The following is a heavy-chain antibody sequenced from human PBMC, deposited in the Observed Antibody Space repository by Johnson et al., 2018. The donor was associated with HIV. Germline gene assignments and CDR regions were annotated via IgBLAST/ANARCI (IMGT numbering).Heavy chain of an antibody. J-gene: IGHJ3*02. CDR1: GFTFSRYG. D-gene: IGHD4-17*01. V-gene: IGHV3-30*18. CDR2: IWYDGSNK. Sequence: QVHLVESGGGVVQPGRSPRLSCAASGFTFSRYGIHWVRQAPGKGLEWVAVIWYDGSNKFYADSVKGRFTISRDNSKNMLYLQMNSLRVEDTAVYYCAKEGSRGTVTQAPDAFDIWGQGTMVTVSS. CDR3: AKEGSRGTVTQAPDAFDI.